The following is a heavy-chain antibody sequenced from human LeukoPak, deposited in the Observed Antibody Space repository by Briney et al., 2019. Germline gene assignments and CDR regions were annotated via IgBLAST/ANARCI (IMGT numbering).Heavy chain of an antibody. D-gene: IGHD4-11*01. V-gene: IGHV3-23*01. CDR1: GFGLSAHP. J-gene: IGHJ4*02. CDR2: ISGSGQTT. CDR3: AKEKDYRVFDH. Sequence: GGSLRLSCTASGFGLSAHPMSWVRQGPGKSLEWVSVISGSGQTTYYADSVKGRFTVSKDNSKNTVYLQMSSLRADDTAVYYCAKEKDYRVFDHWGQGTLVTVSS.